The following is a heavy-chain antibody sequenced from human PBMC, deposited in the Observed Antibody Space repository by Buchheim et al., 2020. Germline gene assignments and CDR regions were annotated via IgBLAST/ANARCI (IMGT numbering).Heavy chain of an antibody. CDR2: IWYDGSNK. V-gene: IGHV3-33*06. J-gene: IGHJ4*02. D-gene: IGHD3-3*01. CDR1: GFTFSSYG. CDR3: AKDQSDYDFWSGSDGFQHFEY. Sequence: QVQLVESGGGVVQPGRSLRLSCAVSGFTFSSYGMHWVRQAPGKGLEWVAVIWYDGSNKYYADSVKGRFTISRDNSKNTLYLQMNSLRDEDTAVYYCAKDQSDYDFWSGSDGFQHFEYWGQGTL.